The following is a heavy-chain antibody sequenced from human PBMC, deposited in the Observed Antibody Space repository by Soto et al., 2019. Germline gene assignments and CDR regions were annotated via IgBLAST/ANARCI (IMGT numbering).Heavy chain of an antibody. J-gene: IGHJ4*02. Sequence: PGGSLRLSCAASGFTFSSYSMNWVRQAPGKGLEWVSSISSSSSYIYYADSVKGRFTISRDNAKNSLYLQMNSLRAEDTAVYYCARDGTLTIFGVVPFDYWGQGTLVTVSS. CDR3: ARDGTLTIFGVVPFDY. CDR1: GFTFSSYS. CDR2: ISSSSSYI. V-gene: IGHV3-21*01. D-gene: IGHD3-3*01.